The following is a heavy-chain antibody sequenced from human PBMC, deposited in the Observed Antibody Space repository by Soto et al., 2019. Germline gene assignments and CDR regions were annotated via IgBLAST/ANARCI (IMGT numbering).Heavy chain of an antibody. CDR1: GGSISSGGYY. CDR3: AIYDSSGSRGFQH. J-gene: IGHJ1*01. CDR2: ILYIGST. D-gene: IGHD3-22*01. V-gene: IGHV4-31*03. Sequence: QVQLQESGPGLVKPSQTLSLTCTVSGGSISSGGYYWSWIRQHPGKGLEWIGYILYIGSTYYSPSLKSRVTISVDTSKNQFSLKLSSVTAADTAVYFCAIYDSSGSRGFQHWGQGTLVTVSS.